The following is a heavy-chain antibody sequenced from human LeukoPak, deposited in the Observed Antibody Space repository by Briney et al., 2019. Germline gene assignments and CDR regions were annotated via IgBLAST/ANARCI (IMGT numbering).Heavy chain of an antibody. CDR2: MNPNSGNT. D-gene: IGHD3-22*01. J-gene: IGHJ4*02. CDR1: GYTFTSYG. CDR3: ARGLLSHYDSSGYYFY. V-gene: IGHV1-8*01. Sequence: ASVKVSCKASGYTFTSYGINWVRQATGQGLEWMGWMNPNSGNTGYAQKFQGRVTMTRNTSISTAYMELSSLRSEDTAVYYCARGLLSHYDSSGYYFYWGQGTLVTVSS.